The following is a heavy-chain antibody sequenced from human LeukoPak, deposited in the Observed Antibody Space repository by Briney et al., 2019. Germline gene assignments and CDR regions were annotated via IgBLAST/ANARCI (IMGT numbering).Heavy chain of an antibody. V-gene: IGHV3-11*01. D-gene: IGHD3-10*01. CDR3: AGGYGSGSFSA. J-gene: IGHJ5*02. CDR2: ITHSGSGT. CDR1: GFSFSGYY. Sequence: GGSLRLSCAGSGFSFSGYYMSWIRQAPGKGLELVSYITHSGSGTSYADSVQGRFTISRDNAKNSLYLQMNSLRAKDTAVYYCAGGYGSGSFSAWGQGTLVTVSS.